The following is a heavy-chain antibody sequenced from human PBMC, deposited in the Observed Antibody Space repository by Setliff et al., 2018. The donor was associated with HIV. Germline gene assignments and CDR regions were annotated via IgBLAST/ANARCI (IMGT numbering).Heavy chain of an antibody. J-gene: IGHJ6*03. CDR3: ARDVYFTFSGEVIRHYLDV. D-gene: IGHD3-3*01. CDR1: GGTFSTYA. V-gene: IGHV1-69*13. CDR2: IVPVFGIG. Sequence: GASVKVSCKASGGTFSTYAISWVRQAPGQGLEWMGGIVPVFGIGRSPQKFQGRVITTADESTSTAYMELSSLTSGDTAVYYCARDVYFTFSGEVIRHYLDVWGKGTTVTVSS.